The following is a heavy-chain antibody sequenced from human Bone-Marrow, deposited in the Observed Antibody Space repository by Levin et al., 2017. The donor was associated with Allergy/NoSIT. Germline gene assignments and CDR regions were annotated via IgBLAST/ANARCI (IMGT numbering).Heavy chain of an antibody. CDR2: INPSGVST. CDR1: GYRFTSHY. D-gene: IGHD2-15*01. CDR3: ARGYCVDNSCYFYFDS. V-gene: IGHV1-46*01. J-gene: IGHJ4*02. Sequence: GESLKISCKASGYRFTSHYIHWVRQAPGQGLEWMGIINPSGVSTTYAQNFQGRVTMTSDTSTSTVYMELSSLSSEDTAVYYCARGYCVDNSCYFYFDSWGQGTLVTVSS.